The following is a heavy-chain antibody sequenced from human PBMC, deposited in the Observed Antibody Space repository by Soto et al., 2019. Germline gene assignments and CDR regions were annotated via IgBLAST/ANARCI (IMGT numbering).Heavy chain of an antibody. D-gene: IGHD1-26*01. CDR1: GGIFSNYA. V-gene: IGHV1-18*01. Sequence: QGQLVQSGAEMKEPGSSVKVSCKASGGIFSNYAISWVREAPGQGLEWIGWVSGYNRNTNYAQKFEDRVTMTTDTSTSIAYLELRRLRIDDTAVYYCARERQWDPLPYWGPGTLLVVS. CDR3: ARERQWDPLPY. CDR2: VSGYNRNT. J-gene: IGHJ4*02.